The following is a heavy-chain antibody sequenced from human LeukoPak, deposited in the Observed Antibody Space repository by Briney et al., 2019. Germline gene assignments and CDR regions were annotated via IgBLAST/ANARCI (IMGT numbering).Heavy chain of an antibody. Sequence: QTGGSLRLSCAASGFALSNYWMSWVRQAPGKGLEWVANINQDGSEKYYVDSVKGRFAISIDNARNSLCLQMNSLRAEDTAVYYCARYGNGAWLAHYSFDIWGQGTMVTVSS. CDR3: ARYGNGAWLAHYSFDI. CDR2: INQDGSEK. CDR1: GFALSNYW. D-gene: IGHD6-19*01. V-gene: IGHV3-7*03. J-gene: IGHJ3*02.